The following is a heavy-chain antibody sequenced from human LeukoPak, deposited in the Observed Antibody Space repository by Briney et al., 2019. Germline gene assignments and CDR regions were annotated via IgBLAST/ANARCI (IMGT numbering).Heavy chain of an antibody. Sequence: PGGSLRLSCAASGFTFSNYAMTWVRQAPGKGLEWVSAISGRGGSTYYADSVKGRFTISRDNSKNTVYLQMNSLRVEDTAVYYCTKDPISWYYGMDVWGQGTTVTVSS. CDR1: GFTFSNYA. CDR2: ISGRGGST. V-gene: IGHV3-23*01. J-gene: IGHJ6*02. CDR3: TKDPISWYYGMDV. D-gene: IGHD2-15*01.